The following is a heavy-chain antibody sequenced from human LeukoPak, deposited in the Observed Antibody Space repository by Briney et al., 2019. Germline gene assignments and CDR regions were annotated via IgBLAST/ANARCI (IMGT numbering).Heavy chain of an antibody. CDR2: IIPIFGTA. CDR3: ARARMVRGVITDVDY. V-gene: IGHV1-69*01. CDR1: GGTFSSYA. Sequence: SLKVSCKASGGTFSSYAISWVRQAPGQGLEWMGGIIPIFGTANYAQKFQGRVTITADESTSTAYMELRSLRSEDTAVYYCARARMVRGVITDVDYWGQGTLVTVSS. J-gene: IGHJ4*02. D-gene: IGHD3-10*01.